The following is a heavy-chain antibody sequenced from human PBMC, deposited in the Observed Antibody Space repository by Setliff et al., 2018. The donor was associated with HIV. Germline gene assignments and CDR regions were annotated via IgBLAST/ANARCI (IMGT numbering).Heavy chain of an antibody. D-gene: IGHD2-21*02. CDR2: IYYSGST. CDR3: ARLGGGCGGDCYYAFDI. Sequence: SETLSLTCTVSGGSISSSSYYWGWIRQPPGKGLEWIGSIYYSGSTYYNPSLRSRVTISVDTSKNQFSLKLSSVTAADTAVYYCARLGGGCGGDCYYAFDIWGQGTMVTFSS. CDR1: GGSISSSSYY. J-gene: IGHJ3*02. V-gene: IGHV4-39*01.